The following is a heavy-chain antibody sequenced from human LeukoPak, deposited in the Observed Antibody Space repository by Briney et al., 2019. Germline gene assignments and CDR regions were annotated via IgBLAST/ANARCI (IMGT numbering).Heavy chain of an antibody. D-gene: IGHD6-19*01. J-gene: IGHJ6*02. V-gene: IGHV1-69*13. Sequence: VASVKLSCKASGGTFSSYAISWVRQAPGQGLEWMGGIIPIFGTANYAQKFQGRVTITADESTSTAYMELSSLRSEDTAVYYCARAARGWPYYYYGMDVWGQGTTVTVSS. CDR3: ARAARGWPYYYYGMDV. CDR2: IIPIFGTA. CDR1: GGTFSSYA.